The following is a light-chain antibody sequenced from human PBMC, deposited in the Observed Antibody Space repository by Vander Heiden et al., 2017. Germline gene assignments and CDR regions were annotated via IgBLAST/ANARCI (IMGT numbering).Light chain of an antibody. CDR3: AAWDDSLSGGV. J-gene: IGLJ3*02. Sequence: QSVLTQPPSASGTPGQRVTISCSGSSSNIGSNYVYWYQQLPGTAPKRRSYRNNQRPSGVPDRFAGSKSGTSESLDISGLRSEDEAEDDGAAWDDSLSGGVFGGGTKLTVL. V-gene: IGLV1-47*01. CDR1: SSNIGSNY. CDR2: RNN.